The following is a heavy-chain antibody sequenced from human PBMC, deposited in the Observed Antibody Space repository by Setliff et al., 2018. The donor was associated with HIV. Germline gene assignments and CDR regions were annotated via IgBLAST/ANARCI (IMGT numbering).Heavy chain of an antibody. J-gene: IGHJ6*02. CDR1: GFTFSSYE. CDR2: ISSSGSTI. Sequence: LRLSCAASGFTFSSYEMNWVHQAPGKGLEWVSYISSSGSTIYYADSVKGRFTISRDNAKNSLYLQMNSLRAEDTAVYYCARDLAVAGTYYYYYGMDVWGQGTTVTVSS. D-gene: IGHD6-19*01. CDR3: ARDLAVAGTYYYYYGMDV. V-gene: IGHV3-48*03.